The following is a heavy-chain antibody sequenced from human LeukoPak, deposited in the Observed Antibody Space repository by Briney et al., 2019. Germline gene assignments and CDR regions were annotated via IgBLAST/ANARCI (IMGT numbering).Heavy chain of an antibody. D-gene: IGHD3-3*01. CDR3: ARGLHYDFWSSYYHAFDI. CDR1: GYTFTSYD. V-gene: IGHV1-8*01. J-gene: IGHJ3*02. CDR2: MNPNSGNT. Sequence: ASVKVSCKASGYTFTSYDINWVRQATGQGLEWMGWMNPNSGNTGYAQKFQGRVTMTRNTSISTAYMELSSLRSEDTAVYYCARGLHYDFWSSYYHAFDIWGQGTMVTVSS.